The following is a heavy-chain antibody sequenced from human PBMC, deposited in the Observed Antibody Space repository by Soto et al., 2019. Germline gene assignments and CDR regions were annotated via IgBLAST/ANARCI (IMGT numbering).Heavy chain of an antibody. Sequence: GGSLRLSCAASGFTVSSNYMSWVRQAPGKGLEWVSVIYSGGSTYYADSVKGRFTISRDNSKNTLYLQMNSLRAEDTAVYYCARGSTVTTRGVFDYWGQGTRVTVSS. CDR1: GFTVSSNY. CDR3: ARGSTVTTRGVFDY. D-gene: IGHD4-4*01. V-gene: IGHV3-53*01. J-gene: IGHJ4*02. CDR2: IYSGGST.